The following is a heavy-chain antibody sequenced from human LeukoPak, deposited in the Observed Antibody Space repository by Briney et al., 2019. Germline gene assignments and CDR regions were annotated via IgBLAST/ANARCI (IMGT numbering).Heavy chain of an antibody. CDR2: VYPRDSDT. D-gene: IGHD2-21*02. CDR3: ARHLTSRRWYYFDS. J-gene: IGHJ4*02. CDR1: GYSFTNNW. V-gene: IGHV5-51*01. Sequence: KISCKGSGYSFTNNWIAWVRQMPGKGLEWMGIVYPRDSDTRYSPSFEGQVTISVDKSISTAYLQWNSLKASDTAMYYCARHLTSRRWYYFDSWGQGTLVTVSS.